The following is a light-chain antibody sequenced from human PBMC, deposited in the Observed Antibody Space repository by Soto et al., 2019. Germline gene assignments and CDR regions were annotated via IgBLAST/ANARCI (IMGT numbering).Light chain of an antibody. CDR1: QAIRTA. V-gene: IGKV1-39*01. CDR2: GAY. Sequence: IQLTQSPSSLSASVGDRVTITCRASQAIRTALGWYQQKPGRAPELLIYGAYSLQSGVPSRFSGSGSGTDFTLTISSLQPEDSAAYYCQQSHSSPLTFGGGTKVEFK. CDR3: QQSHSSPLT. J-gene: IGKJ4*01.